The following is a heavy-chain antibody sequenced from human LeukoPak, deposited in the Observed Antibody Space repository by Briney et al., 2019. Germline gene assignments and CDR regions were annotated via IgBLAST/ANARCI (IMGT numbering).Heavy chain of an antibody. J-gene: IGHJ4*02. CDR1: GGSFSGYY. Sequence: SETLSLTCAVYGGSFSGYYWSWIRQPPGKGLEWIGEINHSGSTNYNPSLKSRVTISVDTSKNQFSLKLSSVTAADTAVYYCARRSSVEMASPFDYWGQGTLVTVCS. V-gene: IGHV4-34*01. CDR2: INHSGST. CDR3: ARRSSVEMASPFDY. D-gene: IGHD5-24*01.